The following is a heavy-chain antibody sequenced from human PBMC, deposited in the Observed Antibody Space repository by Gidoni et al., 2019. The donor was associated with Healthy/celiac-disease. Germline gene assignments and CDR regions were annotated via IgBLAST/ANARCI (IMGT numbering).Heavy chain of an antibody. CDR1: GFALSTSGVG. D-gene: IGHD4-17*01. CDR2: IYWDEDR. CDR3: AHRGEFYGDSGHFDY. V-gene: IGHV2-5*02. J-gene: IGHJ4*02. Sequence: QITLKESGPTLVKHTQTLTLTCTFSGFALSTSGVGAGWIRQPPGKALAWLALIYWDEDRRYSPSLKRRLTITQDTSKNQVVLTMTNMDPVDTSTYYCAHRGEFYGDSGHFDYWGQGTLVTVSA.